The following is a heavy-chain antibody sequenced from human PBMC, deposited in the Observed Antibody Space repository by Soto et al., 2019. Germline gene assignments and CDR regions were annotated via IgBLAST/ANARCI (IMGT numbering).Heavy chain of an antibody. J-gene: IGHJ5*02. CDR1: GFTFSSYA. V-gene: IGHV3-23*01. CDR2: ISGSGGST. Sequence: GGSLRLSCAASGFTFSSYAMSWVRQAPGKGLEWVSAISGSGGSTYYADSVKGRFTISRDNSKNTLYLQMNSLRAEDTAVYYYAKDQRGYSSSWFGQEFDPWGQGTLVTVSS. CDR3: AKDQRGYSSSWFGQEFDP. D-gene: IGHD6-13*01.